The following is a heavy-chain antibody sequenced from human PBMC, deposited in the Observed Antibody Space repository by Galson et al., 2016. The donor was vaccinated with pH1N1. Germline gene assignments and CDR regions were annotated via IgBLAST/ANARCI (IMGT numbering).Heavy chain of an antibody. CDR2: ISGYNGDT. J-gene: IGHJ4*02. V-gene: IGHV1-18*01. CDR1: GYTFTAYG. Sequence: SVKVSCKAFGYTFTAYGISWVRQAPGQGLEWMGWISGYNGDTNYVQKFQGRVTMTTDTSTRTVYMELRSLRSDDTGVYYCARDPRGQYTSAWYVEQPFDYWGQGTLVTVSS. CDR3: ARDPRGQYTSAWYVEQPFDY. D-gene: IGHD6-19*01.